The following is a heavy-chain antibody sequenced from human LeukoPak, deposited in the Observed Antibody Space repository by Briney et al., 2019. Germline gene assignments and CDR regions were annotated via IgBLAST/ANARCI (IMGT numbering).Heavy chain of an antibody. CDR3: AKVGIAGPSRGGGYLDY. Sequence: GGSLRLSCAASGFTFSNYAMTWVRQAPGMGLEWVSSISGSGDSTYYADSVKGRFTISRDNSKNTLYLQMDSLRVEDTVIYYCAKVGIAGPSRGGGYLDYWGQGTPLTVSS. CDR2: ISGSGDST. J-gene: IGHJ4*02. V-gene: IGHV3-23*01. D-gene: IGHD6-13*01. CDR1: GFTFSNYA.